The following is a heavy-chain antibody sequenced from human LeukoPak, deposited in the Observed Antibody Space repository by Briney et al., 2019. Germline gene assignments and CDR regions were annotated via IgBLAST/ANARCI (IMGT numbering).Heavy chain of an antibody. D-gene: IGHD1-26*01. CDR2: ITSSSSYI. V-gene: IGHV3-21*01. J-gene: IGHJ6*03. Sequence: GGSLRLSCAASGFTFSTYNMNWVRQAPGKGLEWVSSITSSSSYIYYADSVKGRFTISRDNAKNSLYLQMNSLRAEDTAVYYRARDPYSGRYGDYYYYYMDVWGKGTTVTISS. CDR1: GFTFSTYN. CDR3: ARDPYSGRYGDYYYYYMDV.